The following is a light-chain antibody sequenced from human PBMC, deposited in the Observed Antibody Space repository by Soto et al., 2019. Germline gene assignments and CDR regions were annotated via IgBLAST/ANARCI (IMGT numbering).Light chain of an antibody. V-gene: IGLV2-14*01. CDR3: SSYTTSSPYV. CDR1: SSDVGRYTY. Sequence: QSALTPPASVSGSPGQSITISCTGTSSDVGRYTYVSWYQQHPGKAPNLMIYEVSNRPSGVSNRFSSSKSGKTASLTISGLQAEYEADYYCSSYTTSSPYVFGAGTKLTVL. CDR2: EVS. J-gene: IGLJ1*01.